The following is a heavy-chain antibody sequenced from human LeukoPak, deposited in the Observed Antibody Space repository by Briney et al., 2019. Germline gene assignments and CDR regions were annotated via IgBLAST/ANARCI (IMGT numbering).Heavy chain of an antibody. D-gene: IGHD6-19*01. J-gene: IGHJ4*02. Sequence: HPGGSLRLSCAASGFTFSSYAMSWVRQAPGKGLEWVSGISGSGGSTYYADSVKGRFTISRDNSKNTLYLQMNSLRAEDTAVYYCAKAKWLVQNFDYWGQGTLVTVSS. CDR3: AKAKWLVQNFDY. V-gene: IGHV3-23*01. CDR1: GFTFSSYA. CDR2: ISGSGGST.